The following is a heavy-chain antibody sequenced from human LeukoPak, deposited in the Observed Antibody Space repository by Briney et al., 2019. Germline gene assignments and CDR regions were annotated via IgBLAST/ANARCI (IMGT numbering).Heavy chain of an antibody. Sequence: PSEALSLTCTVSGGSISSNYWNWIRQPPGKGLEWLGYIYHIGSTKYNPSLKSRVTISVDTSKNQFSLMLSSVTAADTAVYYCARDLTTGAFDIWGQGTMVTVSS. CDR2: IYHIGST. CDR1: GGSISSNY. J-gene: IGHJ3*02. D-gene: IGHD1-14*01. CDR3: ARDLTTGAFDI. V-gene: IGHV4-59*01.